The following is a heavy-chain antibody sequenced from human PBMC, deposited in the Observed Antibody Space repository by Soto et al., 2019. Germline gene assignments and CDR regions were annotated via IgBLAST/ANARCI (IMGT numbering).Heavy chain of an antibody. V-gene: IGHV1-18*01. D-gene: IGHD2-2*01. CDR2: VNVYNGNT. Sequence: GASVKVSCKASGYTFTSYGISWVRQAPGQGLEWMGRVNVYNGNTYYAQKLQGRVTMTTDTSTSTAYMELRGLRSDDTAVYYCARGAMLSWFDPWGQGTLVTVSS. J-gene: IGHJ5*02. CDR3: ARGAMLSWFDP. CDR1: GYTFTSYG.